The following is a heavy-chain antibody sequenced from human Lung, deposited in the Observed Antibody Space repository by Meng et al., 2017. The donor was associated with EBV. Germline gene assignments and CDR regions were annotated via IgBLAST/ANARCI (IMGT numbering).Heavy chain of an antibody. J-gene: IGHJ4*02. V-gene: IGHV4-4*02. CDR3: ARVGYYYDRSGPYAAAFDN. Sequence: QGHLQGSGPGLAKPSGTLSLTCTVSGGSISRSNWWSWVRQSPQKGLEWIGEIYHSGTTNYNPSLKSRVTILVDKSKTQFSLKLSSVTAADTAVYYCARVGYYYDRSGPYAAAFDNWGQGTLVTVSS. D-gene: IGHD3-22*01. CDR2: IYHSGTT. CDR1: GGSISRSNW.